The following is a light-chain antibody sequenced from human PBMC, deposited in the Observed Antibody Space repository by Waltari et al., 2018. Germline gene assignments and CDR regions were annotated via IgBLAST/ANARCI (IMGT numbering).Light chain of an antibody. CDR3: QQCYTRPYT. CDR1: QSVFSRSNNKNY. Sequence: DLVLPQSPDSLAVSLGERATINCKSSQSVFSRSNNKNYLGWYHQKPGQPPKVLITWSSTRVSGCAARFCGSWSGTDFTLTISSLQAEGVAVYFCQQCYTRPYTFGQWTKFEIK. CDR2: WSS. V-gene: IGKV4-1*01. J-gene: IGKJ2*01.